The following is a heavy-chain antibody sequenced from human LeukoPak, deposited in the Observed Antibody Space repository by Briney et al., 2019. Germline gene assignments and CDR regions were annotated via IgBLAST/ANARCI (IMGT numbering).Heavy chain of an antibody. CDR2: IYSGGNT. V-gene: IGHV3-53*01. Sequence: PGGSLRLSCAASGFTVSSNYRSWVRQAPGKGLEWVSIIYSGGNTHYADSVKGRFTISRDNSKNTLYLQMNSLRAEDTAVYYCTCSGWSIYYFDYWGQGTLVTVSS. CDR1: GFTVSSNY. CDR3: TCSGWSIYYFDY. J-gene: IGHJ4*02. D-gene: IGHD6-19*01.